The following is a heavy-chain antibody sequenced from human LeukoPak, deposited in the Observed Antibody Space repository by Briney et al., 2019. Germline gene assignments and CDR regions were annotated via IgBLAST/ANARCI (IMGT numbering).Heavy chain of an antibody. CDR3: ARDNTVTGYAFDI. V-gene: IGHV4-31*03. CDR2: IYYSGST. D-gene: IGHD4-17*01. CDR1: GGSISSGGYY. Sequence: SQTLSLTCTVSGGSISSGGYYWSWIRQHPGKGLEWIGYIYYSGSTYYNPSLKSRVTISVGTSKNQFSLKLSSVTAADTAVYYCARDNTVTGYAFDIWGQGTMVTVSS. J-gene: IGHJ3*02.